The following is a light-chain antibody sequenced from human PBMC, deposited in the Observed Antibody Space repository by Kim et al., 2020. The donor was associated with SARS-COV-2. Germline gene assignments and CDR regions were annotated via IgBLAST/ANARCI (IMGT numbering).Light chain of an antibody. Sequence: SVSPGERATLACRASQSVSSNLAWYQQKPGQAPRLLIYGASTRATGIPARFSGSGSGTEFTLTISSLQSEDFAVYYCQQYNNCQYTFGQGTKLEI. V-gene: IGKV3-15*01. CDR1: QSVSSN. J-gene: IGKJ2*01. CDR3: QQYNNCQYT. CDR2: GAS.